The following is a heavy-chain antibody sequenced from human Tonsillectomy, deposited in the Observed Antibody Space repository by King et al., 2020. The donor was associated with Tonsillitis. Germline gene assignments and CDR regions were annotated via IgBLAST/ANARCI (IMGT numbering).Heavy chain of an antibody. CDR2: ISSSSSYI. V-gene: IGHV3-21*06. D-gene: IGHD3-16*01. Sequence: VQLVESGGGLVKPGGSLRLSCAASGFIFSSYSMNWVRQAPGKELEWVSAISSSSSYIYYAESLKGRFTVSRDNAKNSLYLQMNSLRAEDTAVYYCARGGSYYYGMDVWGQGTTVTVSS. CDR3: ARGGSYYYGMDV. CDR1: GFIFSSYS. J-gene: IGHJ6*02.